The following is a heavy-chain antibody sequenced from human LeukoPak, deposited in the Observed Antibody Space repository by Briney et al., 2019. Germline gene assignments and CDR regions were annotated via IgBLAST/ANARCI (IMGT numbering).Heavy chain of an antibody. V-gene: IGHV3-7*01. CDR2: IKHDVTEE. D-gene: IGHD3-22*01. Sequence: GGSLRLSCAASGFSFSKQWMCWVRQAPGKGLEWVANIKHDVTEEYYADSVRGQFSVSRDNAKNLLYLQMNSLRVEDTAVYYCARGGGYPDYWGQGALVTVSS. J-gene: IGHJ4*02. CDR1: GFSFSKQW. CDR3: ARGGGYPDY.